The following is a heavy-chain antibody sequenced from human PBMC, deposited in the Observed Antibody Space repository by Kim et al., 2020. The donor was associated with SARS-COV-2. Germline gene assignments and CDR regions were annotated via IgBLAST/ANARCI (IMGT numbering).Heavy chain of an antibody. CDR3: ARDPDLVTDRRFDY. CDR1: GYSISSGYY. D-gene: IGHD3-3*01. V-gene: IGHV4-38-2*02. CDR2: IYHSGST. Sequence: SETLSLTCTVSGYSISSGYYWGWIRQPPGKGLEWIGSIYHSGSTYYNPSLKSRVTISVDTSKNQFSLKLSSVTAADTAVYYCARDPDLVTDRRFDYWGQGTLVTVSS. J-gene: IGHJ4*02.